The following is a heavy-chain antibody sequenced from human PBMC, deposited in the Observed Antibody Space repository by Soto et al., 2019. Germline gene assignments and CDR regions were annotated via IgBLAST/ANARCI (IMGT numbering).Heavy chain of an antibody. V-gene: IGHV1-8*01. Sequence: ASVKVSCKASGYTLTSYDINWVRQATGQGLEWMGWMNPNSGNTGYAQKFQGRVTMTRNTSISTAYMELSSLRSEDTAVYYCARVVITFGGVIVLFDYWGQGTLVTVSS. CDR3: ARVVITFGGVIVLFDY. D-gene: IGHD3-16*02. CDR1: GYTLTSYD. CDR2: MNPNSGNT. J-gene: IGHJ4*02.